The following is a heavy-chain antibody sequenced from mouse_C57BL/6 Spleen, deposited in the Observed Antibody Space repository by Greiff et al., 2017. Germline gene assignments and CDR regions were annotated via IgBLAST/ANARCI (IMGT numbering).Heavy chain of an antibody. Sequence: EVQRVESGGGLVKPGGSLKLSCAASGFTFSDYGMHWVRQAPEKGLEWVAYISSGSSTIYYADTVKGRFTISRDNAKNTLFLQMTRLRSEDTAMYYCARRDYDPWFAYWGQGTLVTVSA. CDR2: ISSGSSTI. J-gene: IGHJ3*01. V-gene: IGHV5-17*01. CDR3: ARRDYDPWFAY. CDR1: GFTFSDYG. D-gene: IGHD2-4*01.